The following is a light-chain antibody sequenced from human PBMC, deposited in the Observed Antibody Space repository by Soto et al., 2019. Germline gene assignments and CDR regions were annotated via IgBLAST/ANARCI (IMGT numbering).Light chain of an antibody. CDR1: SSDVGSYNL. J-gene: IGLJ1*01. CDR3: CSYAGSSTSYV. CDR2: EVS. Sequence: QAALNQPASVSGSPGQSLTISCTGTSSDVGSYNLVSWYQQHPGKAPKLMIYEVSKRPSGVSNRFSGSKSGNTASLTISGLQAVDEADYYCCSYAGSSTSYVFGTGTKVTVL. V-gene: IGLV2-23*02.